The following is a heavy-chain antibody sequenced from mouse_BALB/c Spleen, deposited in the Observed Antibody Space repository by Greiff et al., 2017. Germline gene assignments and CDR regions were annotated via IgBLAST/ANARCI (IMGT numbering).Heavy chain of an antibody. D-gene: IGHD2-1*01. CDR3: ATYGNYPWFAY. Sequence: VQLQQSGADLVKPGASLKLSCTASGFTFNDTYMHWVKQSPEQGLEWIGRIDPANGNTKYDPKFQGKATITADTSSNTAYLQLSSLTSEDTAVYYCATYGNYPWFAYWGQGTLVTVSA. J-gene: IGHJ3*01. V-gene: IGHV14-3*02. CDR2: IDPANGNT. CDR1: GFTFNDTY.